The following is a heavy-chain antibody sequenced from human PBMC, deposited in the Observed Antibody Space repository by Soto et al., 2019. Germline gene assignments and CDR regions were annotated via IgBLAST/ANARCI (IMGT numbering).Heavy chain of an antibody. D-gene: IGHD2-15*01. CDR2: INQDGRDI. J-gene: IGHJ3*01. V-gene: IGHV3-7*03. Sequence: QSGGSLRLSCAVSGFSLRNHWMTWVRQTPGKGLEWVANINQDGRDIYYVDSVKGRFTVSRDNADNSLFLQMGNLRAEDTAVYYCVRDSSYCSGGICYSSPYGGFDLWGQGPIATV. CDR3: VRDSSYCSGGICYSSPYGGFDL. CDR1: GFSLRNHW.